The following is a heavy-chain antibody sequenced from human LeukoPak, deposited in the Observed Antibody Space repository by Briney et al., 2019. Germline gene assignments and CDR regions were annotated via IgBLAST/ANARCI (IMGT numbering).Heavy chain of an antibody. D-gene: IGHD4-11*01. CDR1: GFTFSSYS. J-gene: IGHJ4*02. Sequence: PGGSLRLSCAASGFTFSSYSMNWVRQAPGKGLEWVSSISSSSSYIYYADSVKGRFTISRDNAKNSLYPQMNSLRAEDTAVYYCARVRGYSNYVSYWGQGTLVTVSS. CDR2: ISSSSSYI. V-gene: IGHV3-21*01. CDR3: ARVRGYSNYVSY.